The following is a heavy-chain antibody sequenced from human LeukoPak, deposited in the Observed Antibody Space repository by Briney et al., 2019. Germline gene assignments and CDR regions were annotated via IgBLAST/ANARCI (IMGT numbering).Heavy chain of an antibody. CDR3: ARRLANYYGMDV. Sequence: GGSLRLSCAASGFTVGSSYMNWVRQAPGKGLEWVANIKQDGSEKIFVGSVKGRFTISRDNAKNSLYLQMSSLRADDTAVYYCARRLANYYGMDVWGQGTTVTVSS. CDR2: IKQDGSEK. V-gene: IGHV3-7*01. CDR1: GFTVGSSY. J-gene: IGHJ6*02.